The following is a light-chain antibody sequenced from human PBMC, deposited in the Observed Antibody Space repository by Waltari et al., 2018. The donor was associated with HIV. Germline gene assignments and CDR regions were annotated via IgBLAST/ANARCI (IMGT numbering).Light chain of an antibody. CDR3: AAWDDSLSGLWV. Sequence: QSVLTQPPSASGTPGQRVTISCSGSSSNLGSNYVYWYQQLPGPAPKLLIERNKQRPSGAPDRFSCAKSGTSAALAISGRRSEDEADYYCAAWDDSLSGLWVFGGGTKLTVL. J-gene: IGLJ3*02. CDR2: RNK. V-gene: IGLV1-47*01. CDR1: SSNLGSNY.